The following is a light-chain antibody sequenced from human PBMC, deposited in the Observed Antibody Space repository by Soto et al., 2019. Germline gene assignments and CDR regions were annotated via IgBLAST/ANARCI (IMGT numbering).Light chain of an antibody. Sequence: EIVLTQSPATLSLSPGERATLSCRASQSISSFLTWYQHKPGQAPRLLIYDASKRATGIPARFSGSGSGTDFTLTISSLEPEDFGVYYCQHRSNWYTFGQGTKLEIK. V-gene: IGKV3-11*01. CDR2: DAS. J-gene: IGKJ2*01. CDR3: QHRSNWYT. CDR1: QSISSF.